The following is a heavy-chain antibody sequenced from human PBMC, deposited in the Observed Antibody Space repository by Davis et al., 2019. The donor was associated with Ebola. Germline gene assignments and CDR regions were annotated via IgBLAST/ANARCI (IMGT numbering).Heavy chain of an antibody. V-gene: IGHV1-2*06. CDR3: ARGGHYFDYSYRGLDL. CDR1: GYTFSDYF. D-gene: IGHD3-9*01. J-gene: IGHJ6*04. Sequence: AASVKVSCKTSGYTFSDYFIHWVRQAPGQGLEWLGRTHPNNFDTNYGQRFQGRVTMTRDTAINTAYIELRSLKSDDTAIYFCARGGHYFDYSYRGLDLWGKGTIVTVSS. CDR2: THPNNFDT.